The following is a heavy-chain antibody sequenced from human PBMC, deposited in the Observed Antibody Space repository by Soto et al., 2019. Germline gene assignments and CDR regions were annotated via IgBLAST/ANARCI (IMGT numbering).Heavy chain of an antibody. V-gene: IGHV3-21*01. CDR3: ARVCGYSYGYDY. J-gene: IGHJ4*02. D-gene: IGHD5-18*01. Sequence: GGSLRLSCASSGFTFSSYSMNWVRQAPGKGLEWVSSISSSSSYIYYADSVKGRFTISRDNAKNSLYLQMNSLRAEDTAVYYCARVCGYSYGYDYWGQGTLVTVSS. CDR1: GFTFSSYS. CDR2: ISSSSSYI.